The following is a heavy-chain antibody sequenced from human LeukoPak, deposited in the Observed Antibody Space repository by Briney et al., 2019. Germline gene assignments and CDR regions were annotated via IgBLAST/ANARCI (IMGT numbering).Heavy chain of an antibody. CDR2: ISTDGGIT. J-gene: IGHJ4*02. V-gene: IGHV3-74*01. CDR3: ARVSPGLDY. Sequence: PGGSLRLSCAASGFTFSNYWMHWVRQAPGKGLVWVSRISTDGGITSYADSVKGRFTISRDNAKNTLYLQMNSLRAEDTAVYYCARVSPGLDYWGQGTLVTVSS. D-gene: IGHD3-16*02. CDR1: GFTFSNYW.